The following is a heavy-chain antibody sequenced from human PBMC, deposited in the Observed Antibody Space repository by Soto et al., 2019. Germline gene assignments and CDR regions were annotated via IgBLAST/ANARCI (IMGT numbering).Heavy chain of an antibody. V-gene: IGHV1-24*01. CDR3: ATTLKEVTMVRGVIWYFDY. CDR1: GYTLTEIS. CDR2: FDPEDGET. D-gene: IGHD3-10*01. Sequence: GAPVKGSCKVSGYTLTEISMHWVRQAPGKGVEWMGGFDPEDGETIYAQKFQGRVTMTEDTSTDTAYMELSSLRSEDTAVYYCATTLKEVTMVRGVIWYFDYWGQGTLVTVSS. J-gene: IGHJ4*02.